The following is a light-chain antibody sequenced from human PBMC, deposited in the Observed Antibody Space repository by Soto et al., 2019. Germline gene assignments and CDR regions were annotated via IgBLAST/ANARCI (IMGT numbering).Light chain of an antibody. V-gene: IGKV1-12*01. CDR3: QQANSLPLT. Sequence: DIQMTQSPSSVSASVGDRVSITCRASQGISSWLAWYQQKPGRAPKLLIYTGSSLQSGVASRFSGTGSGTDLTLTISSLQPEDVATCYCQQANSLPLTFGGGTKVEIK. CDR1: QGISSW. CDR2: TGS. J-gene: IGKJ4*01.